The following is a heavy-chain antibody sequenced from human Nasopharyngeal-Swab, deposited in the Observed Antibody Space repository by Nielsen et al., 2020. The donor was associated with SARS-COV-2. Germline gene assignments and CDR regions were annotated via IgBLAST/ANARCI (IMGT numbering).Heavy chain of an antibody. J-gene: IGHJ5*02. V-gene: IGHV3-23*01. Sequence: GGSLSLSCAASGFTFSSYAMSWVRQAPGKGLEWVSAISGSGGSTYYADSVKGRFTISRDNSKNTLYLQMNSLRAEDTAVYYCAKDTSYDFWSGYYTPMGNWFDPWGQGTLVTVSS. CDR3: AKDTSYDFWSGYYTPMGNWFDP. CDR2: ISGSGGST. CDR1: GFTFSSYA. D-gene: IGHD3-3*01.